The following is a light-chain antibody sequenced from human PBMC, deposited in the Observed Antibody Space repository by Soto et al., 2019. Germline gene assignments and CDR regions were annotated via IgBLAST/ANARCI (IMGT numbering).Light chain of an antibody. CDR1: SSDVGGYIH. J-gene: IGLJ1*01. CDR3: SSYTSSSTLYV. V-gene: IGLV2-14*01. Sequence: QSALTQPASVSGSPGQSITISCTGTSSDVGGYIHVSWYQQHPGKAPKLMIYEVSNRPSGVSNRFSGSKSGNTASLTISGLQAEDEADYYCSSYTSSSTLYVFGTGTKLTVL. CDR2: EVS.